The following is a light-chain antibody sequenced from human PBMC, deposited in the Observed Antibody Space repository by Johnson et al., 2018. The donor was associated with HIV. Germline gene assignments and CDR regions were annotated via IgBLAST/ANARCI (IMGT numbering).Light chain of an antibody. CDR2: DNN. CDR1: SSNIGNNY. V-gene: IGLV1-51*01. CDR3: GTWDSSLSAYV. J-gene: IGLJ1*01. Sequence: QSVLTQPPSVSAAPGQKVTISCSGSSSNIGNNYVSWYQQLPGTAPKLLIYDNNKRPSGIPDRFSASKSGTSATLDITGLKTGDEADYYCGTWDSSLSAYVFGTGTKVTVL.